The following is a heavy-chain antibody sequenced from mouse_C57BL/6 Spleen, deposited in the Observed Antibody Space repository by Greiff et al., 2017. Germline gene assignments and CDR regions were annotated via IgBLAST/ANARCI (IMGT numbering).Heavy chain of an antibody. D-gene: IGHD1-3*01. CDR3: AITPYYAIDY. J-gene: IGHJ4*01. CDR2: ISSCSSTI. Sequence: EVQVVESGGGLVKPGGSLKLSCAASGFTFSDYGMHWVRQAPEKGLEWVAYISSCSSTIYYADKVKGRVTIARYNAKNTLFLQMTRLSSEDTAMYDCAITPYYAIDYWGQGTSVTVSS. CDR1: GFTFSDYG. V-gene: IGHV5-17*01.